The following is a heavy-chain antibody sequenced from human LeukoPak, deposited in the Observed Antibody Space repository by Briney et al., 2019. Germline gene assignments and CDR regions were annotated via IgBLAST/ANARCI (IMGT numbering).Heavy chain of an antibody. D-gene: IGHD4-23*01. V-gene: IGHV1-8*01. J-gene: IGHJ4*02. CDR2: MNPNSGNT. CDR1: GYTFTSYD. Sequence: GASVKVSCKASGYTFTSYDINWVRQATGQGLEGMGWMNPNSGNTGYAQKFQGRVTMTRNTSISTAYMELSSLRSEDTAVYYCTSEGNRVYDYGGNSGDYWGQGTLVTVSS. CDR3: TSEGNRVYDYGGNSGDY.